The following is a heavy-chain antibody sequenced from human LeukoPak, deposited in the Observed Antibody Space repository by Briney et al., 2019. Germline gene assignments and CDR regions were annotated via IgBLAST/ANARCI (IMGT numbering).Heavy chain of an antibody. J-gene: IGHJ5*02. D-gene: IGHD2-15*01. CDR1: GYTFTSYD. V-gene: IGHV1-2*02. Sequence: GASVKVSCKASGYTFTSYDINWVRQAPGQGLEWMGWINPNSGGTNYAQKFQGRVTMTRDTSISTAYMELSRLRSDDTAVYYCARAVVVANNWFDPWGQGTLVTVSS. CDR3: ARAVVVANNWFDP. CDR2: INPNSGGT.